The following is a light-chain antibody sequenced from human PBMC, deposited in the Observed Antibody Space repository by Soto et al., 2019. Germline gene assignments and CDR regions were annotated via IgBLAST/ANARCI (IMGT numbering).Light chain of an antibody. CDR3: LQGYNYPRT. Sequence: AIQMTQSPSSLSASVGDRVTITCRASQGIRNDLGWYQQKPGKAPKLLIYAASSLQSGVQSRFSGSGSGKDFTLTSGSLQPEDFATYYCLQGYNYPRTFGQGTKVDIK. J-gene: IGKJ1*01. V-gene: IGKV1-6*01. CDR2: AAS. CDR1: QGIRND.